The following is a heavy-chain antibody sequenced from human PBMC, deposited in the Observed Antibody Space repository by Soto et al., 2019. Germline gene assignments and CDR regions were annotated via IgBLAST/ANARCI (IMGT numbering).Heavy chain of an antibody. CDR1: GYTSTSYA. D-gene: IGHD3-10*01. Sequence: ASVKVSCKASGYTSTSYAMHWVRQAPGQRLEWMGWINAGNGNTKYSQKFQGRVTITRDTSASTAYMELSSLRSEDTAVYYCARDSQRLWLAEMGFAPWGQGTLVTVCS. J-gene: IGHJ5*02. V-gene: IGHV1-3*01. CDR3: ARDSQRLWLAEMGFAP. CDR2: INAGNGNT.